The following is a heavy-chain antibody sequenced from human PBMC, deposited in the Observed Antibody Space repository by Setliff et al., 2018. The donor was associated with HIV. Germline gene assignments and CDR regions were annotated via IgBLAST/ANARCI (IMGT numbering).Heavy chain of an antibody. D-gene: IGHD4-17*01. V-gene: IGHV4-31*02. CDR2: IYYSGST. Sequence: TLSLPCTVSGGSISSISRGGYCWSWIRQHPGKGLEWIGYIYYSGSTSYNPSLKSRVSISVDTSKNQFSLKLYSVTAADTAVYYCARHILSGTTVTKSWFDPWGQGTLVTVSS. CDR3: ARHILSGTTVTKSWFDP. CDR1: GGSISSISRGGYC. J-gene: IGHJ5*02.